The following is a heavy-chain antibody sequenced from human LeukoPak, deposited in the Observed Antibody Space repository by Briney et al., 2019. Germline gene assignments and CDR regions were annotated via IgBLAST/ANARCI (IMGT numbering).Heavy chain of an antibody. J-gene: IGHJ5*02. CDR1: GGSISSSSYY. CDR2: IYYSGST. V-gene: IGHV4-39*07. Sequence: SETLSLTCTVSGGSISSSSYYWGWIRQPPGKGLEWIGSIYYSGSTYYNPSLKSRVTISVDTSKNQFSLKLSSVTAADTAVYYCARDADGSSGYYSPEWFDPWGQGTLVTVSS. CDR3: ARDADGSSGYYSPEWFDP. D-gene: IGHD3-22*01.